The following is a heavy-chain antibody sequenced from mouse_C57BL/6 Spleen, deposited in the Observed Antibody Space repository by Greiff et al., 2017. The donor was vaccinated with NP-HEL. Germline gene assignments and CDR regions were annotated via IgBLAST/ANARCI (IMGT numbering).Heavy chain of an antibody. D-gene: IGHD1-1*01. J-gene: IGHJ1*03. Sequence: QVQLQQPGAELVMPGASVKLSCKASGYTFTSYWMHWVKQRPGQGLEWIGELDPSAISTNYNHKFTCKSTLTVDKSSSTAYMQLSSLTSEDSAVYYCARHGSSYYWYFDVWGTGTTVTVSS. CDR2: LDPSAIST. CDR3: ARHGSSYYWYFDV. CDR1: GYTFTSYW. V-gene: IGHV1-69*01.